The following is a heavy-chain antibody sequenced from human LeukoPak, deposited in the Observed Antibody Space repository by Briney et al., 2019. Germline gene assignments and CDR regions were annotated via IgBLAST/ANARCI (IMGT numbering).Heavy chain of an antibody. Sequence: ASVKVSCKASGYTFTGYYMHWVRQAPGQGLEWMGWINPNSGGTNYAQKFQGRVTMTSDTSISTAYMELSRLRSDDTAVYYCARTYYYDSSGYYYYWGQGTLVTVSS. V-gene: IGHV1-2*02. CDR3: ARTYYYDSSGYYYY. CDR1: GYTFTGYY. D-gene: IGHD3-22*01. CDR2: INPNSGGT. J-gene: IGHJ4*02.